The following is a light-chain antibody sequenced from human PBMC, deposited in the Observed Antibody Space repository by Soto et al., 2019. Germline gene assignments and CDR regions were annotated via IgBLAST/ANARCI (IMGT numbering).Light chain of an antibody. CDR1: SPNIGKNY. V-gene: IGLV1-51*01. J-gene: IGLJ2*01. CDR2: DND. CDR3: ATWDSSLKAVV. Sequence: QSVLTQPPSVSAAPGQKVTISCSGSSPNIGKNYVSWYLHLPGTAPKFLIYDNDMRASGIPDRFSGSKSGTSATLGITGLQPGDEADYYCATWDSSLKAVVFGGGTQLTVL.